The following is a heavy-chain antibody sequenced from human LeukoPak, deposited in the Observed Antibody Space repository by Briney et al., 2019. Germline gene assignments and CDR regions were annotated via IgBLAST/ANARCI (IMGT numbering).Heavy chain of an antibody. CDR2: INHSGST. Sequence: PSETLSLTCAVYGGSSSGYYWSWIRQPPGKGLEWIGEINHSGSTDYNPSLKSRVTISVDTSKNQFSLKLSSVTAADTAVYYCARTSEGYCRGGSCWDYYYYMDVWGKGTTVTVSS. CDR1: GGSSSGYY. V-gene: IGHV4-34*01. CDR3: ARTSEGYCRGGSCWDYYYYMDV. J-gene: IGHJ6*03. D-gene: IGHD2-15*01.